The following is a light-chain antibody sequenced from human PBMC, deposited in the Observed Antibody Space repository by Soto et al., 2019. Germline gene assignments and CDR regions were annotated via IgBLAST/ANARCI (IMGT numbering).Light chain of an antibody. V-gene: IGKV1-5*01. J-gene: IGKJ3*01. Sequence: DIQMTPSPSTLSASVGDRVNITCRASQSISSWLAWYQQKPGKAPKLLIYDASSLESGVPSRFSGSGSGTDFTLTSSSLQPDDVASYYCQQHNYYPPWTFGPGTKVDIK. CDR2: DAS. CDR1: QSISSW. CDR3: QQHNYYPPWT.